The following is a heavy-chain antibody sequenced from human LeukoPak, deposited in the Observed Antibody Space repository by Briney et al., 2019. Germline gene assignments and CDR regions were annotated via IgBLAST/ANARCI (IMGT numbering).Heavy chain of an antibody. J-gene: IGHJ3*02. CDR2: ISIFDGFT. Sequence: ASVKVSCKPSGNTFSTYGITWVRQAPGEGLEWMGWISIFDGFTNYAQKFQGRVTMTLDASTNTAYMELSRLRSEDTAVYYCARDWLGEYYDSSGYYTRPPDAFDIWGQGTMVTVSS. V-gene: IGHV1-18*01. D-gene: IGHD3-22*01. CDR1: GNTFSTYG. CDR3: ARDWLGEYYDSSGYYTRPPDAFDI.